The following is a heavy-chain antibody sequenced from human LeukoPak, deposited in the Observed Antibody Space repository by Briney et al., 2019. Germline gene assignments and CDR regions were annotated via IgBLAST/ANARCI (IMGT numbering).Heavy chain of an antibody. V-gene: IGHV4-59*08. Sequence: SETLSLTCTVSGGSINNYYWSWIRQPPGKGLEWIGNIYHSGITYYTPSLKSRVTISVDTSKNQFYLKLSSVTAADTAVYYCARAVGSFDWLPLFDYWGQGTLVTVSS. CDR1: GGSINNYY. CDR2: IYHSGIT. D-gene: IGHD3-9*01. J-gene: IGHJ4*02. CDR3: ARAVGSFDWLPLFDY.